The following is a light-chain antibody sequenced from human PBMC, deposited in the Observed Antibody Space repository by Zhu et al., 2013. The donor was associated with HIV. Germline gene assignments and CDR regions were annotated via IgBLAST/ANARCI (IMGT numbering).Light chain of an antibody. Sequence: QTVVTQEPSFSVSPGGTVTLTCGLTSGSVSTTNYPSWYQQTPGQAPRPLMYGTNTRSFGVPDRFSGSILGSKAALTITGAQADDECDYYCLLYMGSDLWVFGGGTKLTVL. CDR3: LLYMGSDLWV. J-gene: IGLJ3*02. CDR2: GTN. CDR1: SGSVSTTNY. V-gene: IGLV8-61*01.